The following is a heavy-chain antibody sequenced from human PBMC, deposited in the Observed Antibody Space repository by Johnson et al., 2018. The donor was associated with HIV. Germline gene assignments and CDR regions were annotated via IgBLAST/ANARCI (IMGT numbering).Heavy chain of an antibody. D-gene: IGHD3-22*01. CDR3: AKGDYYDSRAAFDI. Sequence: VQLVESGGGVVQPGKSLRLSCAASGLTFSDFAMHWVRQAPGKGLAWVSGISWNSGSIGYADSVTGRFTISRDNSKHTLFLQMNSLRAEDTAVYYCAKGDYYDSRAAFDIWGQGTMVTVSS. J-gene: IGHJ3*02. V-gene: IGHV3-9*01. CDR1: GLTFSDFA. CDR2: ISWNSGSI.